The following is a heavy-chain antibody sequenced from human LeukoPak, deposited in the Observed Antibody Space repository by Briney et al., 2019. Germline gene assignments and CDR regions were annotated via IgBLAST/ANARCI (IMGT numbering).Heavy chain of an antibody. CDR1: GNTFTSYG. CDR2: ISAYNGNT. V-gene: IGHV1-18*01. J-gene: IGHJ4*02. CDR3: ARDPDIVVVPAAITPHFDY. D-gene: IGHD2-2*02. Sequence: ASVKVSCKASGNTFTSYGISWVRQAPGQGLEWMGWISAYNGNTNYAQKLQGRVTMTTDTSTSTAYMELRSLRSDDTAVYYCARDPDIVVVPAAITPHFDYWGQGTLVTVSS.